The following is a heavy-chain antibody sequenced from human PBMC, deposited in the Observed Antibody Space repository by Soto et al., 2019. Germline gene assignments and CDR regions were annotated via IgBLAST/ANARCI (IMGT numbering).Heavy chain of an antibody. CDR1: GFTCSTYA. CDR3: SRRISASGRAWDY. Sequence: EVQLLESGGDLVQPGGSLRLSCAASGFTCSTYAMSWGRQAPGKGLEWVSAIANSGGSTFYTDSVRGRFTISRVNSKNTVYVQMNSLRAENTAVYYCSRRISASGRAWDYWGQGTLVTVSS. D-gene: IGHD6-13*01. J-gene: IGHJ4*02. V-gene: IGHV3-23*01. CDR2: IANSGGST.